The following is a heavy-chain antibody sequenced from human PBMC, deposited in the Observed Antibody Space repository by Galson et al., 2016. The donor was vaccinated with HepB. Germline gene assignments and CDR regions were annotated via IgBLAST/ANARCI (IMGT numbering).Heavy chain of an antibody. J-gene: IGHJ4*02. CDR2: ISSYITYT. CDR3: ATVRGEGCSHGYGDD. CDR1: GFTFSNHY. Sequence: SLRLSCAASGFTFSNHYMSWIRQAPGKGLEWVAYISSYITYTNYADSVRGRFTISRDNAKNSLYLQMNSLRPEDTAVYYCATVRGEGCSHGYGDDWGQGTLVTVSS. V-gene: IGHV3-11*06. D-gene: IGHD5-18*01.